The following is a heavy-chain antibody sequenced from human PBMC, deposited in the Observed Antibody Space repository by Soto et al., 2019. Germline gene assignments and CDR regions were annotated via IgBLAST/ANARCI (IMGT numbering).Heavy chain of an antibody. CDR1: GVSLTSGNW. D-gene: IGHD3-10*01. CDR3: ARLVYDTRLNYMYFDF. CDR2: IFHDGTA. Sequence: SETLSLTCAVSGVSLTSGNWWTWVRQSPQRGLEYIGEIFHDGTANYYPSFERRVAMSVDTSMNQFSLNLTSVTAAGTAVYFCARLVYDTRLNYMYFDFWGPGTLVTVSS. J-gene: IGHJ4*02. V-gene: IGHV4-4*02.